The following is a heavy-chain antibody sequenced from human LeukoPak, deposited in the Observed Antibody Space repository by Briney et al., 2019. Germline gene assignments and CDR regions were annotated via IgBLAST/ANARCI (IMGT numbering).Heavy chain of an antibody. CDR2: ISGSGGST. CDR3: AKDLASAAGP. Sequence: GGSLRLSCAASGFTFSSYAMSWVRQAPGKGLEWVSAISGSGGSTYYADSVKGRFTIYRENSKNTLYLQMNRLRAEDTDVYYCAKDLASAAGPWGQGTLVTVSS. V-gene: IGHV3-23*01. J-gene: IGHJ5*02. D-gene: IGHD6-13*01. CDR1: GFTFSSYA.